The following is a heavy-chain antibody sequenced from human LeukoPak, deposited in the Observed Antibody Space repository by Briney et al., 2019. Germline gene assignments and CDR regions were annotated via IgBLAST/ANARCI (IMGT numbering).Heavy chain of an antibody. Sequence: SETLSLTCTVSGGSISSYYWSWIRQPPGKGLEWIGYIYYSGSTNYNPSLKSRVTISADTSKNQFSLKLSFVTAADTAVYYCARGIYGSGSPRAFDIWGQGTMVTVSS. V-gene: IGHV4-59*01. D-gene: IGHD3-10*01. CDR2: IYYSGST. CDR3: ARGIYGSGSPRAFDI. CDR1: GGSISSYY. J-gene: IGHJ3*02.